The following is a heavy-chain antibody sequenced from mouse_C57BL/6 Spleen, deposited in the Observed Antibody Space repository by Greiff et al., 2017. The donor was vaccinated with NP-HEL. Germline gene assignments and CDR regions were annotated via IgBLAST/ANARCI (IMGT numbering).Heavy chain of an antibody. J-gene: IGHJ2*01. CDR2: ISSGGDYI. Sequence: EVKLVESGEGLVKPGGSLKLSCAASGFTFSSYAMSWVRQTPEKRLEWVAYISSGGDYIYYADTVKGRFTISRDNARNTQYLQMSSLKSEDTAMYYCTREVDYFDYWGQGTTLTVSS. CDR3: TREVDYFDY. D-gene: IGHD1-1*01. V-gene: IGHV5-9-1*02. CDR1: GFTFSSYA.